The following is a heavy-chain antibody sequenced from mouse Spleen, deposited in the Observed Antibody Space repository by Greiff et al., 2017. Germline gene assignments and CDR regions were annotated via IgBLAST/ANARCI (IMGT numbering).Heavy chain of an antibody. D-gene: IGHD1-1*01. CDR1: GYTFTDYE. Sequence: VHLVESGAELVRPGASVTLSCKASGYTFTDYEMHWVKQTPVHGLEWIGAIDPETGGTAYNQKFKGKAILTADKSSSTAYMELRSLTSEDSAVYYCTTITTVVEFDYWGQGTTLTVSS. CDR3: TTITTVVEFDY. J-gene: IGHJ2*01. V-gene: IGHV1-15*01. CDR2: IDPETGGT.